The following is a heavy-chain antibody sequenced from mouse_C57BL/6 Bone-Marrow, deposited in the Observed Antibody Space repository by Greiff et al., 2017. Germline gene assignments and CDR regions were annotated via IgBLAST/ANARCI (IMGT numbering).Heavy chain of an antibody. D-gene: IGHD2-5*01. CDR1: DSEVFPIAY. J-gene: IGHJ2*01. V-gene: IGHV15-2*01. Sequence: QVQLQQSGSELRSPGSSVKLSCKDFDSEVFPIAYMSWVRQKPGHGFEWIGGILPSIGRTIYGEKFEDKATLDADTLSNTAYLELNSLTSEDSAIYYCARRGHYSNYERGYYFDYWGQGTTLTVAS. CDR2: ILPSIGRT. CDR3: ARRGHYSNYERGYYFDY.